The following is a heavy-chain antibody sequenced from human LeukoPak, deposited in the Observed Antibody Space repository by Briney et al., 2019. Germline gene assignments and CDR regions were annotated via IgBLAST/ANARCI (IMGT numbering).Heavy chain of an antibody. CDR2: INPSGGST. CDR1: GYTFTSYY. D-gene: IGHD6-13*01. J-gene: IGHJ4*02. CDR3: AREAAGTDY. V-gene: IGHV1-46*01. Sequence: ASVKVSCKASGYTFTSYYMHWVRQAPGQGLEWMGIINPSGGSTSYAQKFQGRVTITADESTSTAYMELSSLRSEDTAVYYCAREAAGTDYWGQGTLVTVSS.